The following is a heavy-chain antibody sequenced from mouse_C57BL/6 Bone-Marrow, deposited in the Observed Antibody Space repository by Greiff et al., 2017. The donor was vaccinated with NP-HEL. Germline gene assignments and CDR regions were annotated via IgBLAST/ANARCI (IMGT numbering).Heavy chain of an antibody. V-gene: IGHV14-1*01. Sequence: VQLQQSGAELVRPGASVKLSCTASGFNIKDYYMHWVKQRPEQGLEWIGRIDPEDGDTEYAPKFQGKATMTADTSSNTAYLQLSSLTSEDTAVYYCTTWDYYYGSSYIYAMDYRGQGTSVTVSS. CDR1: GFNIKDYY. D-gene: IGHD1-1*01. CDR3: TTWDYYYGSSYIYAMDY. CDR2: IDPEDGDT. J-gene: IGHJ4*01.